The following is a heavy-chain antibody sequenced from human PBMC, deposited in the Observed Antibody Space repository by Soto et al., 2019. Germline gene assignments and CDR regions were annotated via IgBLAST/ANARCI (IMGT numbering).Heavy chain of an antibody. J-gene: IGHJ3*02. CDR2: INPSGGST. V-gene: IGHV1-46*01. D-gene: IGHD3-10*01. CDR1: GYTFTSYY. CDR3: ARDLTPSGSSHAFDI. Sequence: ASVKVSCKASGYTFTSYYMHWVRQAPGQGLEWMGIINPSGGSTSYAQKFQGRVTMTRDTSTSTVYMELSSLRSEDTAVYYCARDLTPSGSSHAFDIWGQGTMVTVSS.